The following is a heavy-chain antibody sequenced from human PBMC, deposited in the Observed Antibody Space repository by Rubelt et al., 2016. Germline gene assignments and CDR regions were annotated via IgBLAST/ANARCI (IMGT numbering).Heavy chain of an antibody. J-gene: IGHJ4*02. CDR2: VNSDGHT. V-gene: IGHV4-34*02. CDR1: GASFGDYY. Sequence: QLQQGGARILKPSETLSLTCDLHGASFGDYYWAWIRQSPHKGLEWIGEVNSDGHTNYSPSFEGRVTLFVDTSKSQFFLRLTSGTAADTATYYCARDSLTQLKGVPLDSWGQGAPVTVSS. D-gene: IGHD1-1*01. CDR3: ARDSLTQLKGVPLDS.